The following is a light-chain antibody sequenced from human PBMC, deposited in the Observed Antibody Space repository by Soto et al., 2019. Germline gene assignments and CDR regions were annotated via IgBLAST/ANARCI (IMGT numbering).Light chain of an antibody. CDR2: EVS. CDR1: SSDVGGYNL. J-gene: IGLJ1*01. CDR3: SPYTSSSTYV. V-gene: IGLV2-14*02. Sequence: QSVLTQPASVSGSPGQSITISCTGTSSDVGGYNLVSWYQQHPGKAPKLMIYEVSNRPSGVSNRFSGSKSGNTASLTISGLQAEDEADYYCSPYTSSSTYVFGTGTKVTVL.